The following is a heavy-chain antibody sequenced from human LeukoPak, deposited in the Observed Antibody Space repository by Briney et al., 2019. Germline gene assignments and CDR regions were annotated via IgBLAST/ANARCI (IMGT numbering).Heavy chain of an antibody. D-gene: IGHD5-12*01. CDR2: ISGSSSTI. V-gene: IGHV3-48*01. Sequence: GGSLRLSCAASGFTFSSFSMNWVRQAPGKGLEWVSYISGSSSTIHYADSVKGRFTISRDNAKNSLYLQMNSLRAEDTAVYYCASEEKYSGYGYFDYWGQGTLVTVSS. CDR1: GFTFSSFS. J-gene: IGHJ4*02. CDR3: ASEEKYSGYGYFDY.